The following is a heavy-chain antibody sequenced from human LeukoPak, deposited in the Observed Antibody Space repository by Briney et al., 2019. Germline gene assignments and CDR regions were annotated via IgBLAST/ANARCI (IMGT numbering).Heavy chain of an antibody. J-gene: IGHJ4*02. CDR2: IYSTGAT. V-gene: IGHV4-39*07. Sequence: SETLSLTCAVSGGSFNSSNYHWGWIRQTPGKGLEWIGSIYSTGATYFNPSLKSRLTISIDTSKNQFSLKLSSVTAADTAVYYCATSRGTYYFDYWGQGTLVTVSS. CDR1: GGSFNSSNYH. CDR3: ATSRGTYYFDY. D-gene: IGHD2-2*01.